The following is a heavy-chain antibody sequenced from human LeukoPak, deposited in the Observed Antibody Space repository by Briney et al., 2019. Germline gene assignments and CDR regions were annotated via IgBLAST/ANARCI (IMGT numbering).Heavy chain of an antibody. Sequence: SGGSLRLSCEASGFTFSDYYMSWVSQAPGKWLEWVSYISSSSSYKKYADSVKGRFTISRDNAKNSLYLQVNSLRAEDTAVYYCARGTGTTAYFDYWGQGTLVTVSS. CDR2: ISSSSSYK. J-gene: IGHJ4*02. CDR3: ARGTGTTAYFDY. V-gene: IGHV3-11*06. D-gene: IGHD1-1*01. CDR1: GFTFSDYY.